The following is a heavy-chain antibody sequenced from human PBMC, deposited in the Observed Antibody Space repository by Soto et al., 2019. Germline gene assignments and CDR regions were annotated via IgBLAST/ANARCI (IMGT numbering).Heavy chain of an antibody. Sequence: EVQLLESGGGLVQPGGSLRLSCTASEFTFSSYAMTWVRLAPGKGLEWVSSISTSAGNTYYADSVKGRFTISRDNSKNTLYLQMNSLRADDTAVYYCAKSGSHSYFDYWGQGTLVTVSS. CDR2: ISTSAGNT. D-gene: IGHD1-26*01. CDR1: EFTFSSYA. J-gene: IGHJ4*02. V-gene: IGHV3-23*01. CDR3: AKSGSHSYFDY.